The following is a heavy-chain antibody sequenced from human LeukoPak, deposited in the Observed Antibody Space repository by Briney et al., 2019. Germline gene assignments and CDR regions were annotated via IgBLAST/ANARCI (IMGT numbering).Heavy chain of an antibody. J-gene: IGHJ4*02. Sequence: GGSLRLSCAVSGFTVSSIYMSWVRQAPGKGLEWVSFIYSDGNTYYGDSVKGRFTLSRDSSRNTLYLQMNGLTVDDTAVYYCAREMTTVTKEVYFDYWGQGTLVTVSS. V-gene: IGHV3-53*01. CDR3: AREMTTVTKEVYFDY. D-gene: IGHD4-11*01. CDR2: IYSDGNT. CDR1: GFTVSSIY.